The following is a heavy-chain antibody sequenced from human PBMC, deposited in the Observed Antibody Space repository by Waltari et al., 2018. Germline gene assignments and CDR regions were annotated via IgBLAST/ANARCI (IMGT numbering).Heavy chain of an antibody. CDR3: ARGTTRDYYYYYMDV. CDR2: IIPILGIA. J-gene: IGHJ6*03. V-gene: IGHV1-69*04. Sequence: QVQLVQSGAEVKKPGSSVKVSCKASRGTFSSYAISWVRQAPGQGLEWMGGIIPILGIANYAQKFQGRVTITADESTSTAYMELSSLRSEDTAVYYCARGTTRDYYYYYMDVWGKGTTVTVSS. CDR1: RGTFSSYA. D-gene: IGHD1-7*01.